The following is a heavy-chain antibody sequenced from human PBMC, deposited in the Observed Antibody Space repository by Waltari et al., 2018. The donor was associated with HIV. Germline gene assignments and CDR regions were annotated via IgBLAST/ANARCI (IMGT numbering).Heavy chain of an antibody. D-gene: IGHD1-26*01. J-gene: IGHJ4*02. CDR2: INHSGST. CDR1: GGSFSGYY. V-gene: IGHV4-34*01. CDR3: ARGSIVWMGATPHLDY. Sequence: QVQLQQWGAGLLKPSETLSLTCAVYGGSFSGYYWSWIRQPPGKGLEWIGEINHSGSTNYNPSLKSRVTISVDTSKNQFSLKLSSVTAADTAVYYCARGSIVWMGATPHLDYWGQGTLVTVSS.